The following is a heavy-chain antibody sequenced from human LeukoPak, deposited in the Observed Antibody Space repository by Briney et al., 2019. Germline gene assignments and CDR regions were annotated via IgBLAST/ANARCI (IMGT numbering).Heavy chain of an antibody. Sequence: QSGGSLRLSCTASGFTFSASAMHWVRQDSGKGLEWVGRIRTKPNIYATAYAASVKGRFTISRDDSKNTAYLQMNSLKTEDTAVYYCTSAITIFGVVPKFDFWGQGTLVTVSS. V-gene: IGHV3-73*01. CDR3: TSAITIFGVVPKFDF. D-gene: IGHD3-3*01. CDR1: GFTFSASA. J-gene: IGHJ4*02. CDR2: IRTKPNIYAT.